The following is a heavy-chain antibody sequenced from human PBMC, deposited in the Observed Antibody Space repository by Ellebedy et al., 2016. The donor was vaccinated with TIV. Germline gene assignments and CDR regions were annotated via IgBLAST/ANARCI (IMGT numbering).Heavy chain of an antibody. CDR2: ISSSGSTI. CDR1: GFTFSDYY. V-gene: IGHV3-11*01. CDR3: ARVDDILTSFDY. Sequence: GESLKISXAASGFTFSDYYMSWISQAPGKGLEWVSYISSSGSTIYYADSVKGRFTISRDNAKNSLYLQMNSLRAEDTAVYYCARVDDILTSFDYWGQGTLVTVSS. J-gene: IGHJ4*02. D-gene: IGHD3-9*01.